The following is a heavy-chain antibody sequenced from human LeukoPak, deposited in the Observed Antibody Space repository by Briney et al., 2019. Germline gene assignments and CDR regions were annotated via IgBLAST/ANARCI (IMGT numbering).Heavy chain of an antibody. Sequence: PGGSLRLSCAASGFTVSSNYMSWVRQAPGKGLEWVSVIYSGGSTYYADSVKGRFTISRDNSKNTLYLQMNSLRAEDTAVYYCARDWYSSGCYYFDYWGQGTLVTVSS. CDR3: ARDWYSSGCYYFDY. V-gene: IGHV3-66*01. CDR1: GFTVSSNY. D-gene: IGHD6-19*01. CDR2: IYSGGST. J-gene: IGHJ4*02.